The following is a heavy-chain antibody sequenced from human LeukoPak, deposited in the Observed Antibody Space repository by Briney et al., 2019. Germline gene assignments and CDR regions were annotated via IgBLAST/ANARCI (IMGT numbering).Heavy chain of an antibody. CDR1: GFTFSSYG. CDR2: IWYDGSNK. D-gene: IGHD3-3*01. J-gene: IGHJ6*02. CDR3: ARVGDYDFWSGNYYYYGMDV. V-gene: IGHV3-33*01. Sequence: GGSLRLSCAASGFTFSSYGMHWVRQAPGKGLEWVAVIWYDGSNKYYADSMKGRFTISRDNSKNTLYLQMNSLRAEDTAVYYCARVGDYDFWSGNYYYYGMDVWGQGTTVTVSS.